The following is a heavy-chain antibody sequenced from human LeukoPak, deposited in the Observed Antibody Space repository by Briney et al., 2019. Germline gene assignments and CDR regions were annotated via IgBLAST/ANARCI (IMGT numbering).Heavy chain of an antibody. Sequence: ASVKVSCKASGGTFSSYAISWVRQAPGQGLEWMGGIIPIFGTATYAQKVQGRVTITAYESTSTAYMELSSLRSEDTAVYYCARDVRHRYCSSTSCYRGWFDPWGQGSLVTVSS. CDR3: ARDVRHRYCSSTSCYRGWFDP. J-gene: IGHJ5*02. CDR1: GGTFSSYA. CDR2: IIPIFGTA. D-gene: IGHD2-2*01. V-gene: IGHV1-69*13.